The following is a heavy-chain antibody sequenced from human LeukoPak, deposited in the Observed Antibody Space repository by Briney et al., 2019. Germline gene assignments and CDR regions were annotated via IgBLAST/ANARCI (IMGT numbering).Heavy chain of an antibody. V-gene: IGHV3-20*01. J-gene: IGHJ3*02. D-gene: IGHD1-26*01. Sequence: PGGSLRLSCAASGFTFDDYGMSWVRQAPGKGLEWVSGINWNGGSTGYADSVKGRFTISRDNAKNSLYLQVNSLRAEDTALYHCARATVGGGSYPWAFDIWGQGTIVTVSS. CDR2: INWNGGST. CDR3: ARATVGGGSYPWAFDI. CDR1: GFTFDDYG.